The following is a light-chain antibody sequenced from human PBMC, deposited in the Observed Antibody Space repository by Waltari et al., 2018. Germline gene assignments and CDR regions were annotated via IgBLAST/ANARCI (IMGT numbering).Light chain of an antibody. CDR1: QSVASIY. V-gene: IGKV3-20*01. Sequence: EIVLTQSPGTLSLSPGERATLSCRASQSVASIYLAWYQQKPGQAPRLLLYGASSRATGSPDRFSGSGSGTDFTRTISRLEPEDFAVYYCQQYGSSGTFGQGTKLEIK. J-gene: IGKJ2*01. CDR2: GAS. CDR3: QQYGSSGT.